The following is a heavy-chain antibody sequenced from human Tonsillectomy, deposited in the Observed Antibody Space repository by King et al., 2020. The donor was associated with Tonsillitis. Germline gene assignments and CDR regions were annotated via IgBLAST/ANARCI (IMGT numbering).Heavy chain of an antibody. J-gene: IGHJ6*03. CDR2: IIPMFETT. D-gene: IGHD6-6*01. Sequence: LQLVQSGAEVRKPGSSVKVSCKASGVTFSSYGFSWVRQAPGQGLEWMGGIIPMFETTYYTQKFQGRVTITADESTNTAYMDLSSLTSEDTAVYYCARTSWHHNSSSPHYYCYMDVWGKGTTVTVSS. CDR1: GVTFSSYG. CDR3: ARTSWHHNSSSPHYYCYMDV. V-gene: IGHV1-69*01.